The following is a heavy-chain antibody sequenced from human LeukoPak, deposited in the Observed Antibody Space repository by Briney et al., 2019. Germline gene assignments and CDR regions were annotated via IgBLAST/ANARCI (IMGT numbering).Heavy chain of an antibody. CDR1: GYTFTGYY. D-gene: IGHD5-24*01. Sequence: ASVKVSCKASGYTFTGYYMHWVRQAPGQGLEWMGWINPNSGGTNYAQKFQGRVTMTRDTSISTAYMELSRLRSDDTAVYYCARVEMATIFAPSYDYWGQGTLVTVSS. CDR3: ARVEMATIFAPSYDY. CDR2: INPNSGGT. V-gene: IGHV1-2*02. J-gene: IGHJ4*02.